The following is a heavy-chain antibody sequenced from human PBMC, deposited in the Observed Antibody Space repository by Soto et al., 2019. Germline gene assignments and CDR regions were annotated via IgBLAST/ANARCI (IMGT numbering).Heavy chain of an antibody. CDR1: GYTFTSYD. J-gene: IGHJ5*02. CDR2: MNPNSGNT. D-gene: IGHD3-3*01. CDR3: ARGRRQPKTFWSGYTQIYNWFDP. V-gene: IGHV1-8*01. Sequence: GASVKVSCKASGYTFTSYDINWVRQATGQGLEWMGWMNPNSGNTGYAQKFQGRVTMTRNTSISTAYMELSSLRSEDTAVYYCARGRRQPKTFWSGYTQIYNWFDPWGQGTLVTVSS.